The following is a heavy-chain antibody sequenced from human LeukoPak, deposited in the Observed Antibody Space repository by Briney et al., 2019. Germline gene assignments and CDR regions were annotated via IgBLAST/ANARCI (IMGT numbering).Heavy chain of an antibody. CDR3: TSGYSYLDP. Sequence: PSQALSLTCTVSGGSISSYYWSWIRQPAGKGLGWIGRIYTSGSTNYNPSLKSRVTMSVDTSKNQFSLKLSSVTAADTAVYYCTSGYSYLDPWGQGTLVTVSS. CDR2: IYTSGST. D-gene: IGHD5-18*01. V-gene: IGHV4-4*07. J-gene: IGHJ5*02. CDR1: GGSISSYY.